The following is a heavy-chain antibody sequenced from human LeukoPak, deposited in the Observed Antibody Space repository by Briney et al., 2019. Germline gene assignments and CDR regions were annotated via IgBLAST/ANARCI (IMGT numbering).Heavy chain of an antibody. J-gene: IGHJ4*02. CDR1: GFTFSSYG. CDR3: AKASSSMSEYGSGSYYKD. D-gene: IGHD3-10*01. V-gene: IGHV3-30*02. Sequence: GGSLRLSCAASGFTFSSYGMHWVRQAPGKGLEWVAVIWYGGSNKYYADSVKGRFTISRDNSKNTLYLQMNSLRAEDTAVYYCAKASSSMSEYGSGSYYKDWGQGTLVTVSS. CDR2: IWYGGSNK.